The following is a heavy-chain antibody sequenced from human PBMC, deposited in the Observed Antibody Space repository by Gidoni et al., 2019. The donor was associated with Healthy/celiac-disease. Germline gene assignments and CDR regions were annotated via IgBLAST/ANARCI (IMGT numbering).Heavy chain of an antibody. J-gene: IGHJ1*01. V-gene: IGHV4-38-2*02. CDR3: AREGGGIAVAGPGRGYFQH. CDR1: GYSISIGYY. Sequence: QVQLQESGPGLVKPSETLSLSRAVSGYSISIGYYWGWIRQPPGKGLAWIGSIYHSGGTYYNPSIRSRVTMSVSTCKILFSRKLGSGHAADRAVDYWAREGGGIAVAGPGRGYFQHWGQGTLVTVSS. CDR2: IYHSGGT. D-gene: IGHD6-19*01.